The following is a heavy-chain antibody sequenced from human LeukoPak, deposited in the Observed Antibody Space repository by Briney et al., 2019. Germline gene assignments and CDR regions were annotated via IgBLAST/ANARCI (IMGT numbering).Heavy chain of an antibody. CDR3: ARDYSNYIMDY. CDR1: GGSISTYY. Sequence: SETLSLTCTVSGGSISTYYWCWIRQPPGKGLEWIGYIYYSGSTNYNPSLKSRVTISVDTSKNQFSLNLSSVTAADTAVYYCARDYSNYIMDYWGQGILVTVSS. J-gene: IGHJ4*02. D-gene: IGHD4-11*01. V-gene: IGHV4-59*01. CDR2: IYYSGST.